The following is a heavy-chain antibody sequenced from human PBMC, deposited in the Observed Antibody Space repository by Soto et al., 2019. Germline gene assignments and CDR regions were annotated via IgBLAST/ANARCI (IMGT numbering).Heavy chain of an antibody. CDR1: GYNFTSYD. J-gene: IGHJ6*03. D-gene: IGHD3-9*01. Sequence: ASVKVSCKASGYNFTSYDINWVRQATGQGLEWMGWMNPNSGNTGYAQKFQGRVTMTRNTSISTAYMELSSLRSEDTAVYYCARGAPTGLNYDILTGYSANYYYYYMDVWGKGTTVTVSS. CDR3: ARGAPTGLNYDILTGYSANYYYYYMDV. CDR2: MNPNSGNT. V-gene: IGHV1-8*01.